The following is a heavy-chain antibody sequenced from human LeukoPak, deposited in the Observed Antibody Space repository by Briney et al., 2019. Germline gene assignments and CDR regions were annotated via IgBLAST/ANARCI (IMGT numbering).Heavy chain of an antibody. V-gene: IGHV3-64*01. CDR3: AKSRYSGIQGAFDI. Sequence: GGSLRLSCAASGFTFSSYAMHWVRQAPGKGLEYVSAISSNGGSTYYANSVKSRFTISRDNSKNTLYLQMGSLRAEDMAVYYCAKSRYSGIQGAFDIWGQGTMVTVSS. J-gene: IGHJ3*02. CDR2: ISSNGGST. D-gene: IGHD1-26*01. CDR1: GFTFSSYA.